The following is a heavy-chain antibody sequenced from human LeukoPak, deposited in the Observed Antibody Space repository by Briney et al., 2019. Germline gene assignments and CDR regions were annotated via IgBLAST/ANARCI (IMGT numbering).Heavy chain of an antibody. CDR3: ARGQYQLL. CDR2: VNPDGNEK. V-gene: IGHV3-7*04. D-gene: IGHD2-2*01. CDR1: GFIFSSYW. J-gene: IGHJ4*02. Sequence: GSLRLSCAASGFIFSSYWMSWVRQAPGKGLEWVAKVNPDGNEKYYVDSVRGRFTISKDNPKNSVYLQMDSLKAEDTAVYYCARGQYQLLWGKGALIIVSS.